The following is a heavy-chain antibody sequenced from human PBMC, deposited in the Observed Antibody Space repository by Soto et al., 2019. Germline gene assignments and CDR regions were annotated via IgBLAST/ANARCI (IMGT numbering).Heavy chain of an antibody. CDR1: GFTFSSYE. CDR2: IGTAGDT. D-gene: IGHD1-7*01. Sequence: PGGSLRLSCAASGFTFSSYEMHWVRQATGKGLEWVSAIGTAGDTYYPGSVKGRFTISRENAKNSLYLQMNSLRAEDTAVYYCARAVTGTGFRTYYFDYWGQGTLVTVSS. J-gene: IGHJ4*02. CDR3: ARAVTGTGFRTYYFDY. V-gene: IGHV3-13*01.